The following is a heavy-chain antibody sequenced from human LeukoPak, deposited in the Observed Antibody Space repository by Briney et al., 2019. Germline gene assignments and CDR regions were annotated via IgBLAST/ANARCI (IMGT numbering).Heavy chain of an antibody. D-gene: IGHD3-10*01. J-gene: IGHJ4*02. V-gene: IGHV4-59*01. Sequence: KPSETLSLTCTVSGGSISSYYWSWIRQPPGKGLEWIGYIYYSGSTNYNPSLKSRVTISVDTSRNQFSLKLSSVTAADTAVYYCARVSDSGSHFDYWGQGTLVTVSS. CDR2: IYYSGST. CDR1: GGSISSYY. CDR3: ARVSDSGSHFDY.